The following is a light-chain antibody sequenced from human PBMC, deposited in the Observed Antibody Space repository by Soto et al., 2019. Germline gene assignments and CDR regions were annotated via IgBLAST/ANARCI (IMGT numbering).Light chain of an antibody. CDR2: GAS. J-gene: IGKJ1*01. V-gene: IGKV3-20*01. Sequence: IVMTPSPATPSVSPGERATLSCRASQSVSSSYLAWYQPKPGQAPRLLIYGASSRATGIPDRFSGSGSGTDFTLTISRLEPEDFAVYYCPQYGRSPWLFGQGTKVDIK. CDR3: PQYGRSPWL. CDR1: QSVSSSY.